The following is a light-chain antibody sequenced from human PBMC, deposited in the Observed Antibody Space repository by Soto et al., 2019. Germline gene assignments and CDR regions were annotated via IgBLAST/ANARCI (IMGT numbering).Light chain of an antibody. J-gene: IGKJ1*01. Sequence: EIGLTQSPGTLSLSPGERATLSCRASQSVADNYLAWYQQKPGQPPRLLIYAASRRAAGIPDTFSGSGSGTDFTLTITRLEPEDFALYYCQQYGHSPRTFGQGTKVEVK. CDR2: AAS. CDR1: QSVADNY. V-gene: IGKV3-20*01. CDR3: QQYGHSPRT.